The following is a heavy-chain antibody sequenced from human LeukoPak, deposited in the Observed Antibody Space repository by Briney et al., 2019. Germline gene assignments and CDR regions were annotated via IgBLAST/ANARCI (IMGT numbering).Heavy chain of an antibody. D-gene: IGHD6-6*01. Sequence: GGSLRLSCAASGFAFSSSAMRWVRQAPGKGLECVSSLSGSGGRTYYADSVKGRLTISRDNSKNTLYLQMNSLRAEDTAVYYCAANGAHSCSSLQGTFAFDFWGQGTLVTVSS. V-gene: IGHV3-23*01. CDR2: LSGSGGRT. J-gene: IGHJ4*02. CDR1: GFAFSSSA. CDR3: AANGAHSCSSLQGTFAFDF.